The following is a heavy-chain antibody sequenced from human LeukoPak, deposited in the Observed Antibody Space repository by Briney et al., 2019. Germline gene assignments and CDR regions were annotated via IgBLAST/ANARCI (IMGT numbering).Heavy chain of an antibody. CDR2: INHSGST. J-gene: IGHJ5*02. V-gene: IGHV4-34*01. CDR1: GGSFSGYY. D-gene: IGHD3-3*01. Sequence: SETLSLTCAVYGGSFSGYYWSWIRQPPGKGLEWIGEINHSGSTNYNPSLKSRVTISVDTSKSQFSLKLSSVTAADTAVYYCARVPGSGYLNWFDPWGQGTLVTVSS. CDR3: ARVPGSGYLNWFDP.